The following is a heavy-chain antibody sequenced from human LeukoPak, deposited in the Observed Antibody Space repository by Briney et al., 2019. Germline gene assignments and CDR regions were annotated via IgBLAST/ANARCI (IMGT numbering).Heavy chain of an antibody. V-gene: IGHV4-4*07. CDR1: GGSISSYY. CDR2: IYTSGRT. J-gene: IGHJ4*02. CDR3: ARVRRGTTAYYFDY. D-gene: IGHD1-1*01. Sequence: PSETLSLTCTVSGGSISSYYWSWIRQPAGKGLEWIGHIYTSGRTNYNPSLKSRVTMSVDTSKNQFSLKLSSVTAADTAVYYCARVRRGTTAYYFDYWGQGTLVTVSS.